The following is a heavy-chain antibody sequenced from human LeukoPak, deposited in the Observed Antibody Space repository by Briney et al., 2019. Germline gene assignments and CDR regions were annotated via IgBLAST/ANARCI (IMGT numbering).Heavy chain of an antibody. V-gene: IGHV4-34*01. CDR2: INHSGST. Sequence: PSETLSLTCAVYGGSFSGYYWSWIRQPPGKGLEWIGEINHSGSTNYNPSLKSRVTISVDTSKNQFSLKLSSVTAADTAVYYCARVFLGGRDGYNRRLILFDSWGQGTLVTVSS. D-gene: IGHD5-24*01. J-gene: IGHJ5*01. CDR3: ARVFLGGRDGYNRRLILFDS. CDR1: GGSFSGYY.